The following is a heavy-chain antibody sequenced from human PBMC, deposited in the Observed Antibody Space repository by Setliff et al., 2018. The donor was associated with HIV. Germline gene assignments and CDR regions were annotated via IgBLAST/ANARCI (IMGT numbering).Heavy chain of an antibody. D-gene: IGHD3-10*01. J-gene: IGHJ4*02. Sequence: ASVKVSCKASGYTFTKYAMNWVRQAPGQGLEWLGRINTTTGNPTSAQGFTGRFVFSLDTSVSTAYLQISSLKAEDTAVYYCARAPPYYYGSDSRYYFDYWGQGTLVTVSS. CDR2: INTTTGNP. CDR3: ARAPPYYYGSDSRYYFDY. CDR1: GYTFTKYA. V-gene: IGHV7-4-1*02.